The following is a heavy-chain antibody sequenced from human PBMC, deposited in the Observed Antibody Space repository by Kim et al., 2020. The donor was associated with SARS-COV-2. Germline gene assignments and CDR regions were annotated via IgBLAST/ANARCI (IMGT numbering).Heavy chain of an antibody. CDR2: P. Sequence: PTYAQGFTGRLVFSLDTSVSTAYLQISSLKAEDTAVYYCARGYSSGWYSYWGQGTLVTVSS. J-gene: IGHJ4*02. CDR3: ARGYSSGWYSY. D-gene: IGHD6-19*01. V-gene: IGHV7-4-1*02.